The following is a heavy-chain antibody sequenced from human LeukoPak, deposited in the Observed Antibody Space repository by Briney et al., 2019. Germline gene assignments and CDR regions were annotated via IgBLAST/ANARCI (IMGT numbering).Heavy chain of an antibody. CDR2: IYYSGST. CDR1: GGSISSYY. CDR3: ARGRCSGGSCSNYYYYYMDV. V-gene: IGHV4-59*01. D-gene: IGHD2-15*01. Sequence: PSETLSLTCTVSGGSISSYYWSWLRQPPGKGLEWFGYIYYSGSTNYNPSLKSRVTISVDTSKNQFSLKLSSVTAADTAVYYCARGRCSGGSCSNYYYYYMDVWGKGTTVTVSS. J-gene: IGHJ6*03.